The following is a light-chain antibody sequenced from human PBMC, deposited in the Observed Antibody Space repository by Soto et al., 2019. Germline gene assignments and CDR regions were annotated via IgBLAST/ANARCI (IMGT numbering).Light chain of an antibody. Sequence: SYELTQPPSVSVSPGQTASITCSGDKLGDKYACWYQQKPGQSPVLVIYQDRKRPSGLPERFSGSNSGNTATLTISGTQAMDEADYYCQAWDSSTVVFGGGTKFTVL. V-gene: IGLV3-1*01. CDR1: KLGDKY. CDR3: QAWDSSTVV. J-gene: IGLJ2*01. CDR2: QDR.